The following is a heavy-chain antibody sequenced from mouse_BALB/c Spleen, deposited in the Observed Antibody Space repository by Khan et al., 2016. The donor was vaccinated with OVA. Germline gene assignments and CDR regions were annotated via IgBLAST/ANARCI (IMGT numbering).Heavy chain of an antibody. CDR1: GYTFTDYN. Sequence: VQLKESGPELVKPGASVKIPCKASGYTFTDYNMDWVKQSHGKSLEWIGDITPNNGGTIYNQRFKGKATLTVDKSSSTAYMELRSLTSEDTAVYYCTRGGHGSTFGYWGQGTTLTVAS. V-gene: IGHV1-18*01. CDR3: TRGGHGSTFGY. CDR2: ITPNNGGT. J-gene: IGHJ2*01. D-gene: IGHD1-1*01.